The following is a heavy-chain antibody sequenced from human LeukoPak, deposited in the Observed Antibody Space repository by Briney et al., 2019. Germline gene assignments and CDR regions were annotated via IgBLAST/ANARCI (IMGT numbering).Heavy chain of an antibody. CDR1: GGSIINFY. CDR2: TYYSGST. Sequence: KPSETLSLTCTVSGGSIINFYWSWIRQPPGKGLEWIGYTYYSGSTNYNPSLKSRVTISIDTSKNQSSLKLSSVTAADPAVYYCARDGGGGAAAYWGQGTLVTVSS. J-gene: IGHJ4*02. CDR3: ARDGGGGAAAY. D-gene: IGHD1-26*01. V-gene: IGHV4-59*01.